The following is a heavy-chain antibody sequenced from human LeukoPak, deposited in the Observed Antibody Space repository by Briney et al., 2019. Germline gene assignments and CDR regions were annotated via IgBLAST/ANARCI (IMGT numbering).Heavy chain of an antibody. V-gene: IGHV3-11*01. Sequence: PGGSLRLSCAASGLTFRTYWMSWVRQAPGKGLEWLSYINIGGTNTHYADSVKGRFTISRDNAKKSLYLEMNNLRAEDTAVYYCATDGAGFDTWGQGVLVTVSS. J-gene: IGHJ5*02. CDR1: GLTFRTYW. CDR2: INIGGTNT. CDR3: ATDGAGFDT.